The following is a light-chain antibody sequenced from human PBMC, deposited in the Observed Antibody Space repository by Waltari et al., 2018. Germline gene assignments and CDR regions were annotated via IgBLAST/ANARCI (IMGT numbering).Light chain of an antibody. CDR3: QQYNNWRTT. CDR2: RAS. CDR1: QNVYTN. V-gene: IGKV3-15*01. J-gene: IGKJ1*01. Sequence: EVVVTQSPDTRPLSPGEPAPLSCRASQNVYTNIGWYQQKPGQPPRLLIYRASSRDTGVPARFSGSGSGTEFTLTINSLQSEDFAIYYCQQYNNWRTTFGQGTRVEI.